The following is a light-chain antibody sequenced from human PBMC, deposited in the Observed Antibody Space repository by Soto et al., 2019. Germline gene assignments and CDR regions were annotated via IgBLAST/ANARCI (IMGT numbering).Light chain of an antibody. CDR3: QQSYSTPYT. Sequence: DIQLTQSPSFLSASVGDRVTITCRASQGISSYLAWYQQKPGKAPNLLIYVASTLQSGVPSRFSGSGSGTEFTLTISSLQPEDFATYYCQQSYSTPYTFGQGTKLEIK. V-gene: IGKV1-9*01. J-gene: IGKJ2*01. CDR1: QGISSY. CDR2: VAS.